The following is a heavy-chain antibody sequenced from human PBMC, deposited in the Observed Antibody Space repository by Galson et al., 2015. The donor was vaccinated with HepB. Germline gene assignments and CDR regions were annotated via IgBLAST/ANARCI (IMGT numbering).Heavy chain of an antibody. J-gene: IGHJ2*01. Sequence: SLRLSCAASGFTVSSNYMSWVRQAPGKGLEWVSVIYSGGNTNYADSVKGRFTISRDNSKNTLYLQMNSLRAEDTAVYYCARADYSGSGNWYFDLWGRGTLVTVSS. V-gene: IGHV3-66*01. CDR3: ARADYSGSGNWYFDL. CDR1: GFTVSSNY. CDR2: IYSGGNT. D-gene: IGHD3-10*01.